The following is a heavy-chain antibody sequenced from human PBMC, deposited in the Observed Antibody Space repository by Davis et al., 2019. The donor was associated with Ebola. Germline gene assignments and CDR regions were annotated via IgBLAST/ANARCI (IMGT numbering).Heavy chain of an antibody. CDR3: AGFGGYSY. D-gene: IGHD4-23*01. Sequence: PGGPLRLSCAASGFTVSSNHVTWVRQAPGMGLEWVSIVYNDGRTYYAASVKGRFTVSRHNSENTLSLQMNSLRPDDTAVYYCAGFGGYSYWGQGTLVTVSS. CDR1: GFTVSSNH. CDR2: VYNDGRT. V-gene: IGHV3-53*04. J-gene: IGHJ4*02.